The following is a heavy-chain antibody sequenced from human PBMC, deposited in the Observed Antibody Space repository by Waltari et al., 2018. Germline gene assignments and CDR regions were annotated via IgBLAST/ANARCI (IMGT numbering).Heavy chain of an antibody. Sequence: QVQLVQSGAEVKKPGASVKVSCKVSGYTLTELSMHWVRQAPGKGLEWMGGFDPEDGETIYAQKLQGRVTMTTETSTSTAYMELRSLRSDDTAVYYCARVSGGSPVKASRWGQGTLVTVSS. CDR1: GYTLTELS. V-gene: IGHV1-24*01. CDR3: ARVSGGSPVKASR. D-gene: IGHD1-26*01. J-gene: IGHJ4*02. CDR2: FDPEDGET.